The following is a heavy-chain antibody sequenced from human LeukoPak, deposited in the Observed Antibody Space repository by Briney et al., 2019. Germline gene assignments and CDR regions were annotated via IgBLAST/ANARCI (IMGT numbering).Heavy chain of an antibody. Sequence: SVKVSCKASGGTFSSYAISWVRQAPGQGLEWMGGIIPIFGTANYAQKFQGRVTITADKSTSTAYMELSSLRSEDTAVYYCARDNGLGSYHEFDYWGQGTLVTVSS. V-gene: IGHV1-69*06. D-gene: IGHD5-18*01. CDR1: GGTFSSYA. CDR2: IIPIFGTA. CDR3: ARDNGLGSYHEFDY. J-gene: IGHJ4*02.